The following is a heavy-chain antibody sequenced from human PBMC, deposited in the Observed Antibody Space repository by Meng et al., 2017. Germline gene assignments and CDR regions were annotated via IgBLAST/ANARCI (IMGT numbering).Heavy chain of an antibody. CDR3: ARDDYSNYLPFDY. J-gene: IGHJ4*02. D-gene: IGHD4-11*01. Sequence: GRLVQSGAGVKKPGSSVKVSCKASGGTFNSYAISWVRQAPGQGLEWMGGIIPIFGTANYAQKFQGRVTITADESTSTAYMELSSLRSEDTAVYYCARDDYSNYLPFDYWGQGTLVTVSS. CDR2: IIPIFGTA. V-gene: IGHV1-69*01. CDR1: GGTFNSYA.